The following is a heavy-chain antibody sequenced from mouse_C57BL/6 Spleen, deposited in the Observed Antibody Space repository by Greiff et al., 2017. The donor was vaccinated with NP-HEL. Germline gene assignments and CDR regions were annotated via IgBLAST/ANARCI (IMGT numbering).Heavy chain of an antibody. Sequence: EVQLQQSGPELVKPGASVKMSCKASGYTFTDYNMHWVKQSHGKSLEWIGYINPNNGGTSYNQKFKGKATLTVNKSSSTAYMELRSLTSEDSAVYYCAEFEGYWYFDVWGTGTTVTVSS. CDR1: GYTFTDYN. CDR2: INPNNGGT. CDR3: AEFEGYWYFDV. J-gene: IGHJ1*03. V-gene: IGHV1-22*01.